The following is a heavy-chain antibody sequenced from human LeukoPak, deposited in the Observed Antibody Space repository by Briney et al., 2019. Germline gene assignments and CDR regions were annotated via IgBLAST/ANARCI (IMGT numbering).Heavy chain of an antibody. Sequence: PSETLSLTCAVYGGSFSGYYWSWIRQPPGKGLEWIGEINHSGSTNCNPSLKSRVTISVDTSKNQFSLKLSSVTAADTAVYYCARRTYYDFWSGYSNWFDPWGQGTLVTVSS. CDR1: GGSFSGYY. V-gene: IGHV4-34*01. D-gene: IGHD3-3*01. CDR2: INHSGST. CDR3: ARRTYYDFWSGYSNWFDP. J-gene: IGHJ5*02.